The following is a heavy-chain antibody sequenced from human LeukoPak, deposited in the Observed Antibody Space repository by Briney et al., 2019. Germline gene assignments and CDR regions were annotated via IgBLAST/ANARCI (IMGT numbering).Heavy chain of an antibody. D-gene: IGHD2-2*01. Sequence: GASVKVSCKASGYTFTGYYMHWVRQAPGQGLEWMGWINPNSGGTNYAQKFQGRVTMTRDTSISIAYMELSRLRSDGTAVYYCARAYCSSTSCSVDMDVWGKGTTVTVSS. CDR2: INPNSGGT. CDR3: ARAYCSSTSCSVDMDV. J-gene: IGHJ6*03. V-gene: IGHV1-2*02. CDR1: GYTFTGYY.